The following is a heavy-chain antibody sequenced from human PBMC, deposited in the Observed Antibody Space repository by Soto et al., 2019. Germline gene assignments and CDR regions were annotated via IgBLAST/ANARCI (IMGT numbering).Heavy chain of an antibody. CDR2: IRGNGDNA. D-gene: IGHD1-26*01. CDR3: AKEPLRFSGNPRQFEN. V-gene: IGHV3-23*01. CDR1: GFIFSSYA. J-gene: IGHJ4*02. Sequence: GGSLRLSCAASGFIFSSYAMSWVRQAPGKGPEWVSGIRGNGDNAHYADSVKGRFTISRDNSNNVVFLQMDSLRAEDTAVYYCAKEPLRFSGNPRQFENWGQGTLVTVSS.